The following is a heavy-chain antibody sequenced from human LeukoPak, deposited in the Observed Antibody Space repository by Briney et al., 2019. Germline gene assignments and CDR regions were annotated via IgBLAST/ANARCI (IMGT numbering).Heavy chain of an antibody. CDR1: GYTFTSYY. CDR3: ARDSDSMTTVTKNDY. V-gene: IGHV1-69*04. J-gene: IGHJ4*02. Sequence: ASVKVSCKASGYTFTSYYMHWVRQAPGQGLEWMGRIIPILGIANYAQKFQGRVTITADKSTSTAYMELSSLRSEDTAVYYCARDSDSMTTVTKNDYWGQGTLVTVSS. D-gene: IGHD4-17*01. CDR2: IIPILGIA.